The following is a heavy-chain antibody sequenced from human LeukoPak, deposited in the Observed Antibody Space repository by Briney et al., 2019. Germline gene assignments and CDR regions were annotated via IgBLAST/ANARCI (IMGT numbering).Heavy chain of an antibody. CDR1: GGSISFYY. V-gene: IGHV4-59*08. D-gene: IGHD3-10*01. CDR2: IYYNGST. CDR3: ARHGGMVRGFSDAFDI. Sequence: SETLSPTCTVSGGSISFYYWTWIRQPPGKGLEWIGYIYYNGSTSYNPSLKSRVTISVDTSKNQLSLKLSSVTAADMAVYYCARHGGMVRGFSDAFDIWGQGTMVTVSS. J-gene: IGHJ3*02.